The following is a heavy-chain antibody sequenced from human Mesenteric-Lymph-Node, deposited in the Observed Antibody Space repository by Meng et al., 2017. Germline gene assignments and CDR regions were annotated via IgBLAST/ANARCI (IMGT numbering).Heavy chain of an antibody. Sequence: ASVKVSCKVSGYTLTELSKHWVRQAPGKGLEWMGGFDPEDGGTIYAQKFQGRVTMTEDTSTDTAYMELSSLRSEDTAVYYCATARFSSWYTGVIYYFDYWGQGTLVTVSS. J-gene: IGHJ4*02. CDR3: ATARFSSWYTGVIYYFDY. CDR2: FDPEDGGT. V-gene: IGHV1-24*01. CDR1: GYTLTELS. D-gene: IGHD6-13*01.